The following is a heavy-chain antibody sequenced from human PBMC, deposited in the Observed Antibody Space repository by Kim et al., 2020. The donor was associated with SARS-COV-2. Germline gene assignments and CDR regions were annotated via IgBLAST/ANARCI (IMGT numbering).Heavy chain of an antibody. CDR3: TRDLISVMITFGGVIVEAFDI. CDR2: IRSKAYGGTT. Sequence: GGSLRLSCTASGFTFGDYAMSWFRQAPGKGLEWVGFIRSKAYGGTTEYAASVKGRFTISRDDSKSIAYLQMNSLKTEDTAVYYCTRDLISVMITFGGVIVEAFDIWGQGTMVTVSS. J-gene: IGHJ3*02. D-gene: IGHD3-16*02. V-gene: IGHV3-49*03. CDR1: GFTFGDYA.